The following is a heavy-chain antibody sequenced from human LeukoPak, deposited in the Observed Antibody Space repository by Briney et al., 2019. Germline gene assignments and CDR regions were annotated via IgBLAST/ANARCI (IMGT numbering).Heavy chain of an antibody. CDR2: ISSSSSYI. D-gene: IGHD3-10*01. J-gene: IGHJ6*03. CDR3: AGSGTRYYYYYMDV. CDR1: GFTFSSYS. V-gene: IGHV3-21*01. Sequence: GGSLRLSCAASGFTFSSYSMNWVRQASGKGLEWVSSISSSSSYIYYADSVKGRFTISRDNAKNSLYLQMNSLRAEDTAVYYCAGSGTRYYYYYMDVWGKGTTVTVSS.